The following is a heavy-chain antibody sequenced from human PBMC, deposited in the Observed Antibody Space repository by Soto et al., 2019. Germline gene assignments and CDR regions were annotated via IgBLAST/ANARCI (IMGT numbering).Heavy chain of an antibody. J-gene: IGHJ4*02. CDR2: IYPGDSDT. V-gene: IGHV5-51*01. D-gene: IGHD2-15*01. Sequence: GESLKISCKGSGYSFTSYWIGWVRQMPGKGLEWMGIIYPGDSDTSYSPSFQGQVTISADKSISTAYLQWSSLKASDTAMYYCASPLKDRGYYFDYWGQGTLVTVSS. CDR1: GYSFTSYW. CDR3: ASPLKDRGYYFDY.